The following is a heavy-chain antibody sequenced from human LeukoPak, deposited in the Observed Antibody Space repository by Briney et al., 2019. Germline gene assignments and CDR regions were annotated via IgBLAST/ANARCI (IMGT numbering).Heavy chain of an antibody. CDR1: GFTFSSYT. V-gene: IGHV3-21*06. Sequence: GGSLRLSCAASGFTFSSYTVNWVRQAPGKGLEWVSSIDSSSSYIQYADSVKGRFTISRDNAKNSLYLQMNSLRAEDTAVYYSAREGAKRGYSGYDAMYWGQETLVIVSS. CDR3: AREGAKRGYSGYDAMY. D-gene: IGHD5-12*01. CDR2: IDSSSSYI. J-gene: IGHJ4*02.